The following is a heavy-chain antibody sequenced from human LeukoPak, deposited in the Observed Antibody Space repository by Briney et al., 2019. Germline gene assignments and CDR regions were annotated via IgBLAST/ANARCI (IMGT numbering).Heavy chain of an antibody. D-gene: IGHD3-10*01. Sequence: GGSLKISFKGSGYSFPTYWVAWVRPMPGKGMEWMGIIYPGDSDTKYSPPFQAQVAISADKSINTAYLPWSSLKASDTAMFYCARRGEDPGIFDYWGQGTLVTVSS. CDR3: ARRGEDPGIFDY. CDR2: IYPGDSDT. J-gene: IGHJ4*02. CDR1: GYSFPTYW. V-gene: IGHV5-51*01.